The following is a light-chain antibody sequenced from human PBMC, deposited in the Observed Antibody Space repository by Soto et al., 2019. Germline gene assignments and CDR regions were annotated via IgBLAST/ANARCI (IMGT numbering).Light chain of an antibody. CDR2: DAS. Sequence: DIVLTQSPGTMSLSPGERATLSCRASQSVSSSALAWYQQKPGQAPRLLIYDASNRATGIPARFSGSGSGTDFTLAISSLEPEDFAVYYCQQRSKWPPSFGQGTRLEI. CDR1: QSVSSS. CDR3: QQRSKWPPS. V-gene: IGKV3D-20*02. J-gene: IGKJ5*01.